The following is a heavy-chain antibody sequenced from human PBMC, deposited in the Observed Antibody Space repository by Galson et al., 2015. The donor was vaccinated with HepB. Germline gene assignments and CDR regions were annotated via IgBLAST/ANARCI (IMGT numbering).Heavy chain of an antibody. V-gene: IGHV5-10-1*01. CDR2: IDPSDSYT. J-gene: IGHJ3*02. Sequence: QSGAEVKKPGESLRISCKGSGYSFTSYWISWVRQMPGKGLEWMGRIDPSDSYTNYSPSFQGHVTISADKSISTAYLQWSSLKASDTAMYYCARYPGSGSRSGAFDIWGQGTMVTVSS. CDR3: ARYPGSGSRSGAFDI. CDR1: GYSFTSYW. D-gene: IGHD1-26*01.